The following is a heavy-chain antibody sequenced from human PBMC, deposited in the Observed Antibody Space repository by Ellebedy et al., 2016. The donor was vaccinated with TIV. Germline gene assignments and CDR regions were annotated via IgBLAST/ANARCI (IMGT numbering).Heavy chain of an antibody. CDR1: GDTFSSYA. V-gene: IGHV1-69*10. CDR3: ATMRHFDILTGPHYPFDS. CDR2: IVPILYMT. J-gene: IGHJ4*02. D-gene: IGHD3-9*01. Sequence: SVKVSCKTSGDTFSSYALSWVRQAPGQGLEWMAGIVPILYMTDYAQTFQGRLTVRADRSTSTAYMELRSLRSEDTAIKYCATMRHFDILTGPHYPFDSWGQGTLVTVSS.